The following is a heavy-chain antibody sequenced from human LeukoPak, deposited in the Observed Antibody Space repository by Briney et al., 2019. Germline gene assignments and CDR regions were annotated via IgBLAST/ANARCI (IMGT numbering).Heavy chain of an antibody. D-gene: IGHD6-6*01. Sequence: SETLSLTCTVSGDSISSYYWSWIRQPAGKGLEWIGRIRTSGSTNHNPSLTSRVTMSVDTSKNQFSLKLTSVTAADTAVYYCARETAELGRSFDYWGQGAQVTVSS. V-gene: IGHV4-4*07. J-gene: IGHJ4*02. CDR1: GDSISSYY. CDR3: ARETAELGRSFDY. CDR2: IRTSGST.